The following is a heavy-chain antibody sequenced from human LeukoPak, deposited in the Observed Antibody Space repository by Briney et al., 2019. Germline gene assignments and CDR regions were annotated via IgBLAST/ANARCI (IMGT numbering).Heavy chain of an antibody. CDR3: AKDQGGQRKRNYFDY. J-gene: IGHJ4*02. CDR2: ISGSINT. D-gene: IGHD1-1*01. Sequence: GGSLRLSCAPSGFTFSSYAMSGVRLAPGRGLEWVSGISGSINTYYADSVKGRFTISRDNSKNTLYLQMNSLRAEDPAVYYCAKDQGGQRKRNYFDYWGEGTLVTVSS. CDR1: GFTFSSYA. V-gene: IGHV3-23*01.